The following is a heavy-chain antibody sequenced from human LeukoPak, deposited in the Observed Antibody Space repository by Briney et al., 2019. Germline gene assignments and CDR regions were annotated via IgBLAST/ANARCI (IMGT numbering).Heavy chain of an antibody. V-gene: IGHV4-4*02. J-gene: IGHJ4*02. Sequence: SGTLSLTCGVSGVSITSGNWWSWVRQPPGKGLEWIGEIYHSGSINYNPSLKSRVTLSVDKSKNQFSLKLNSVTAADTAVYYCWHSGYESGLDYWGQGTLVTVSS. CDR2: IYHSGSI. CDR3: WHSGYESGLDY. CDR1: GVSITSGNW. D-gene: IGHD5-12*01.